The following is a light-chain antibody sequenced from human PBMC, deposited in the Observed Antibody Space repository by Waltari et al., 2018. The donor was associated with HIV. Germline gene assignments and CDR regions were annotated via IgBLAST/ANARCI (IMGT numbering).Light chain of an antibody. CDR1: SSDVGGYNY. CDR2: EVT. V-gene: IGLV2-8*01. CDR3: SSYAGSNKLV. Sequence: QSALTQPPSASGSPGQSVTISCHRTSSDVGGYNYVSGYQQHPGNAPKLIIYEVTERPSGVPDRFSGSKSGNTASLTVSGLQAEDEADYYCSSYAGSNKLVFGGGTKLTVV. J-gene: IGLJ2*01.